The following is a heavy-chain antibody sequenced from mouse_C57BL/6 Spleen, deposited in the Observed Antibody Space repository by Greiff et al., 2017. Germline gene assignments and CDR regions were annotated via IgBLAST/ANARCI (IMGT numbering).Heavy chain of an antibody. J-gene: IGHJ4*01. D-gene: IGHD1-3*01. V-gene: IGHV1-82*01. CDR1: GYAFSSSW. CDR2: IYPGDRYT. Sequence: QVQLQQSGPELVKPGASVKISCKASGYAFSSSWMNWVQQRPGKGLEWIGQIYPGDRYTNYNGKFKGKATLTADKSSSTAYMQLSSLTSEDSAVYFGARRGLNACAGDLWGQGNSVSVS. CDR3: ARRGLNACAGDL.